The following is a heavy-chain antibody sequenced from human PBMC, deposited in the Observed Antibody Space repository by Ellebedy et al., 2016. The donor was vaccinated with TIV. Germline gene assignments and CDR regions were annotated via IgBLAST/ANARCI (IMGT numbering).Heavy chain of an antibody. CDR2: ISHSGST. CDR1: GASVSTSY. V-gene: IGHV4-59*02. Sequence: MPSETLSLTCTVPGASVSTSYWSWIRQSPEKGLEWIGYISHSGSTNYNPSLKSRVTISVATSMKQISLKLTSATAADTAVYYCARGRLHFDFWGQGTLVTVSS. CDR3: ARGRLHFDF. J-gene: IGHJ4*02. D-gene: IGHD5-24*01.